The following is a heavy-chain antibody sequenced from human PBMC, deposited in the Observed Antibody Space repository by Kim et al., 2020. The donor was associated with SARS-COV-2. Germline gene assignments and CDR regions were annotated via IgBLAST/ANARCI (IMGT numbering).Heavy chain of an antibody. Sequence: GGSLRLSCAASGFTFSSYSMNWVRQAPGKGLEWVSYISSSSTIYYADSVKGRFTISRDNAKNSLYLQMNSLRDEDTAVYYCARDSNDFWSGYRTNQINWFDPWGQGTLVTVSS. CDR3: ARDSNDFWSGYRTNQINWFDP. D-gene: IGHD3-3*01. V-gene: IGHV3-48*02. CDR1: GFTFSSYS. J-gene: IGHJ5*02. CDR2: ISSSSTI.